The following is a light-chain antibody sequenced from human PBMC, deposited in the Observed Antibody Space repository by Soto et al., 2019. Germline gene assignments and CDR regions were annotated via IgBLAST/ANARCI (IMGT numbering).Light chain of an antibody. Sequence: EIVLTQSPDTLSLSPGERATLSCRASQRVGSSYLAWYQRNPGQAPRLLIYGASSRATGIPDRFSGSGSGTDFTLTISSLQPDDFATYYCQQYNTYWTFGQGTKVDNK. CDR1: QRVGSSY. CDR3: QQYNTYWT. CDR2: GAS. J-gene: IGKJ1*01. V-gene: IGKV3-20*01.